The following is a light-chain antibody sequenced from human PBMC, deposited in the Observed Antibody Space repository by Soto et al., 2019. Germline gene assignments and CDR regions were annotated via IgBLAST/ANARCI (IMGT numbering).Light chain of an antibody. CDR3: QNYKSAPLLT. CDR1: QGISNY. CDR2: DAY. V-gene: IGKV1-27*01. J-gene: IGKJ3*01. Sequence: DIQMTQSPSSLSASVGDRVTITCRASQGISNYLAWYQQKPGKVPKLLISDAYTLQSGFPSRFSGSGSGTDFTLTISSLQPEDVATYYCQNYKSAPLLTFGPGTKVDLK.